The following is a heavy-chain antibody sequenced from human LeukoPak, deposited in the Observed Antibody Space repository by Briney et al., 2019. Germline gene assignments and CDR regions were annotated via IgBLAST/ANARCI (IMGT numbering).Heavy chain of an antibody. CDR3: AXGKYYDILTGPNLXDAFDI. Sequence: GGSLRLSCAASGFTFSSYWMHWVRQAPGKGLVWVSRIXXDXSSTSYADSVKGRFTISRGNAKNTLYLQMNSLRAEDTAVYYCAXGKYYDILTGPNLXDAFDIWGQGTMVTVSS. J-gene: IGHJ3*02. D-gene: IGHD3-9*01. CDR2: IXXDXSST. V-gene: IGHV3-74*01. CDR1: GFTFSSYW.